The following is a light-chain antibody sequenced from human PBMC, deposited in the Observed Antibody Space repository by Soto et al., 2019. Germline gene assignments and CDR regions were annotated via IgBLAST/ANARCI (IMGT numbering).Light chain of an antibody. CDR1: QSLLHSHGYTY. CDR3: MQALQTPLT. Sequence: DIVMTQSPVSLPVTPGEPASICCRSSQSLLHSHGYTYLDWYLQKPGQSPQLLIYMGSTRASGVPDRFSGSGSGTDFTLKISRVEAEDVGVYYCMQALQTPLTFGGGTKVEIK. CDR2: MGS. J-gene: IGKJ4*01. V-gene: IGKV2-28*01.